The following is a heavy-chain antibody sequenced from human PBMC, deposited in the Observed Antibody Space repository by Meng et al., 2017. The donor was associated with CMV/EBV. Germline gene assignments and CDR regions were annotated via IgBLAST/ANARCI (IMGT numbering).Heavy chain of an antibody. D-gene: IGHD2-21*02. CDR3: AREGDNPFDY. Sequence: QGQLQESGPGLGKPSQNLSLTCTVSGGSISSCYYYWSWSRQPPGKGLEWIGYFYYSGSTYYNPSLKSRVTISVDTSKNQFSLKLSSVTAADTAVYYCAREGDNPFDYWGQGTLVTVSS. J-gene: IGHJ4*02. CDR2: FYYSGST. CDR1: GGSISSCYYY. V-gene: IGHV4-30-4*08.